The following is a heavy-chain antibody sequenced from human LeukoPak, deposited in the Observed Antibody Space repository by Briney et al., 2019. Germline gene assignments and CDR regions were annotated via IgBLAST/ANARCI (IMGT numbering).Heavy chain of an antibody. J-gene: IGHJ6*03. CDR1: GGSISSYY. D-gene: IGHD2-15*01. Sequence: KPSETLSLTCTFSGGSISSYYWSWIRQPPGKGLEWIGYIYYSGCTNYNPSLKSRGTISVDTSKNQFSLKLSSVTAADTAVYYCARTTEGYCRGRSCYSYYYYMDVWGKGTTVTVSS. CDR3: ARTTEGYCRGRSCYSYYYYMDV. V-gene: IGHV4-59*01. CDR2: IYYSGCT.